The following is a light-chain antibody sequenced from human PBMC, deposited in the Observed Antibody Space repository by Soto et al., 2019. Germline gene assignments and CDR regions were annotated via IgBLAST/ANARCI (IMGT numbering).Light chain of an antibody. V-gene: IGLV1-40*01. CDR1: SSNIGAGYD. CDR3: QSYDSSLSAYV. CDR2: VNT. Sequence: QSVLTQPPSESGAPGQRVTISCTGRSSNIGAGYDVHWYQQLPGTAPKLLIFVNTNRPSGVPDRFSGSKSGTSASLAITGLQAEDEADYYCQSYDSSLSAYVFGIGTKVTLL. J-gene: IGLJ1*01.